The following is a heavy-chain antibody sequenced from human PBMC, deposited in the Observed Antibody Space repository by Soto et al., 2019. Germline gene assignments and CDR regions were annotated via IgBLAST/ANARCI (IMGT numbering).Heavy chain of an antibody. CDR1: GYTFTSYA. V-gene: IGHV1-3*01. D-gene: IGHD2-2*01. CDR2: INAGNGNT. Sequence: ASVKVSCKASGYTFTSYAMHWVRQAPGQRLEWMGWINAGNGNTKYSQKFQGRVTITRDTSASTAYTELSSLRSEDTAVYYCARDRVVVPAENWFDPWGQGTLVTVSS. J-gene: IGHJ5*02. CDR3: ARDRVVVPAENWFDP.